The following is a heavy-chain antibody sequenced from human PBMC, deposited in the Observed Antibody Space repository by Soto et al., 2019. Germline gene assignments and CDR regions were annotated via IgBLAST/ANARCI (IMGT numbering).Heavy chain of an antibody. D-gene: IGHD3-3*01. CDR3: ARHGQQEVFTIFGMLWWFDP. CDR1: GGSIRSSSYY. Sequence: PLETLSPTCTVFGGSIRSSSYYRGWIRQPPGKGLEWIGSIYYSGSTYYNPSLKSRVTISVDTSKNQFSLKLSSVTAADTAVYYCARHGQQEVFTIFGMLWWFDPWGQGTLVTVSS. V-gene: IGHV4-39*01. J-gene: IGHJ5*02. CDR2: IYYSGST.